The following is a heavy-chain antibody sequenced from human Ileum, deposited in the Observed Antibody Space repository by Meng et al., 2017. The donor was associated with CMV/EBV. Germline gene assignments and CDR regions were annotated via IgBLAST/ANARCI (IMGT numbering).Heavy chain of an antibody. D-gene: IGHD3-3*01. CDR3: ASPQGGYYEREYYYYGMDV. V-gene: IGHV3-30*04. Sequence: GESLKISCAASGFTFSSYAMHWVRQAPGKGLEWVAVISYDGSNKYYADSVKGRFTISRDNSKNTLYLQMNSLRAEDTAVYYCASPQGGYYEREYYYYGMDVWGQGTTVTVSS. CDR1: GFTFSSYA. CDR2: ISYDGSNK. J-gene: IGHJ6*02.